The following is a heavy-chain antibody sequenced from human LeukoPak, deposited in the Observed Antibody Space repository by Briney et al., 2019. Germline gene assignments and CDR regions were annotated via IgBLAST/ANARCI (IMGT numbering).Heavy chain of an antibody. V-gene: IGHV3-23*01. CDR3: AKDNYDSSVDY. CDR1: GFTFSNYV. J-gene: IGHJ4*02. CDR2: IGGSGGTT. D-gene: IGHD3-22*01. Sequence: GGSLRLSCAASGFTFSNYVMSWVRQAPGKGLEWVSSIGGSGGTTYYADSVKGRFTISRDNSENTLYLQMNSLRAEDTAVYYCAKDNYDSSVDYWGQGTLVTVSS.